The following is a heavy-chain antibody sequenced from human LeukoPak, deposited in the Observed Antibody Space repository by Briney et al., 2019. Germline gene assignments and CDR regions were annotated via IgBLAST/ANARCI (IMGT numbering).Heavy chain of an antibody. D-gene: IGHD2-15*01. J-gene: IGHJ4*02. V-gene: IGHV3-30*18. CDR2: ISYDGNSK. CDR1: GFTISSHG. Sequence: PGGSLRLSCAVSGFTISSHGMHWVRQAPGKGLEWVAMISYDGNSKYYGDSVMGRFTISRDNSKNTLYLQMDSLRAEDTAVYYCAKQLGYCSDGSCYFPYWGQGTLVTVSS. CDR3: AKQLGYCSDGSCYFPY.